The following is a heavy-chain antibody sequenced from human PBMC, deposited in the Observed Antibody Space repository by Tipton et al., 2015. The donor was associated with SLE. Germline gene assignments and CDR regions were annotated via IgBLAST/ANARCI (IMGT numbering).Heavy chain of an antibody. V-gene: IGHV3-30*02. CDR3: VKITPSCSPYFDY. CDR1: GFTFSSYG. J-gene: IGHJ4*02. Sequence: GSLRLSCAASGFTFSSYGMHWVRQAPGKGLEWVAFIRYDGSNKYYADSVKGRFTISRDNSKNTLYLQMSSLRAEDTAVYYCVKITPSCSPYFDYWGQGTLVTVSS. CDR2: IRYDGSNK. D-gene: IGHD6-13*01.